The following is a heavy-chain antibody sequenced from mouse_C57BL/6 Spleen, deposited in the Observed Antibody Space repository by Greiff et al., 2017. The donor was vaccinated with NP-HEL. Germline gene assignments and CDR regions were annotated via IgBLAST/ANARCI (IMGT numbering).Heavy chain of an antibody. V-gene: IGHV3-8*01. D-gene: IGHD1-1*01. CDR2: ISYSGST. CDR3: AITTVVAKDYYAMDY. Sequence: EVKLQESGPGLAKPSQTLSLTCSVTGYSITSDYWHWIRKFPGNKLEYMGYISYSGSTYYNPSLKSRISITRDTSKNQYYLQLNSVTTEDTATYYCAITTVVAKDYYAMDYWGQGTSVTVSS. CDR1: GYSITSDY. J-gene: IGHJ4*01.